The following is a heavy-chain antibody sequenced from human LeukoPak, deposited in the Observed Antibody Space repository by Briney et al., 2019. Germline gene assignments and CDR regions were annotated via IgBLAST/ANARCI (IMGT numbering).Heavy chain of an antibody. V-gene: IGHV3-23*01. J-gene: IGHJ6*02. Sequence: GGSLRLSCAASGFTFSSYAMSWVRQAPGKGLEWVSAISGSGGSTYYADSVKGRFTISRDNSKNTLYLQMNSLRAEDTAVYYCARDRYDFWSGLLEGYYYYGMDVWGQGTTVTVSS. CDR2: ISGSGGST. D-gene: IGHD3-3*01. CDR1: GFTFSSYA. CDR3: ARDRYDFWSGLLEGYYYYGMDV.